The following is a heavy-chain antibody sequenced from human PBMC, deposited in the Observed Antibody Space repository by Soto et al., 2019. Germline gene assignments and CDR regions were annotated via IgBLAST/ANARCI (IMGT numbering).Heavy chain of an antibody. CDR1: GFTFSSYG. J-gene: IGHJ6*02. V-gene: IGHV3-30*18. CDR3: AKDTAMVLYYYYGMDV. Sequence: LRLSCAASGFTFSSYGMHWVRQAPGKGLGWVAVISYDGSNKYYADSVKGRFTISRDNSKNTLYLQMNSLRAEDTAVYYCAKDTAMVLYYYYGMDVWGQGTTVTVSS. D-gene: IGHD5-18*01. CDR2: ISYDGSNK.